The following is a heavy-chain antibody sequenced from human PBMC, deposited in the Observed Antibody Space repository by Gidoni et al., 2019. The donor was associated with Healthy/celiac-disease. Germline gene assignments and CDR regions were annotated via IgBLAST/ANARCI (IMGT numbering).Heavy chain of an antibody. D-gene: IGHD5-12*01. V-gene: IGHV3-66*01. J-gene: IGHJ3*02. CDR3: ASSSLSGYASGACDI. CDR1: GFTVRSNY. Sequence: EVPLVESGGGLVQPGGSLRLSCAASGFTVRSNYMSWVRQAPGKGLEWVSVIYSGGSTYYADSGKGRFTISRDNSKNTLYLQMNSLRAEDTAVYYCASSSLSGYASGACDIWGQGTMVTVSS. CDR2: IYSGGST.